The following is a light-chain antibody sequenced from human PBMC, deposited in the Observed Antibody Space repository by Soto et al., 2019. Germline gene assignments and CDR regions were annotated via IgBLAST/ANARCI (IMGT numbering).Light chain of an antibody. CDR3: AAWDDSLSGPV. Sequence: QSVLTQPPSASGPPGQRVTISCSGSSSNIGTITVNWYQQLPGTAPKLLIYNNDQRPSGVPDRFSGSKSGTSASLAIGGLQSEDEADYYCAAWDDSLSGPVFGGGTKLTVL. CDR1: SSNIGTIT. J-gene: IGLJ2*01. CDR2: NND. V-gene: IGLV1-44*01.